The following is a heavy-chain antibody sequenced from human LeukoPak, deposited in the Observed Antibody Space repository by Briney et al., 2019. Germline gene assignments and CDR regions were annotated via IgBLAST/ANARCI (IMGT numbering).Heavy chain of an antibody. CDR1: GYTFTSYY. CDR2: INPSGGCT. Sequence: GASVKVSCKASGYTFTSYYMHWVRQAPGQGLEWMGIINPSGGCTSYAQKFQGRVTITRNTSISTAYMELSSLRSEDTAVYYCARVNGGYYDFWSYMDVWGKGTTVTVSS. J-gene: IGHJ6*03. CDR3: ARVNGGYYDFWSYMDV. V-gene: IGHV1-46*01. D-gene: IGHD3-3*01.